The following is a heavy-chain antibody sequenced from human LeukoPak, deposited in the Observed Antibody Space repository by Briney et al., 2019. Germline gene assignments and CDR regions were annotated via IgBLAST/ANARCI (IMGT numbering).Heavy chain of an antibody. J-gene: IGHJ4*02. CDR2: ISYDE. CDR1: GFTFSTYA. Sequence: PGRSLRLSCAASGFTFSTYAMHWVRQAPGKGLEWVAVISYDEYYADSVKGRFTISRDNSKNTLYLQMNSLRAEDTAVYYCARPKGPYSSSWPFDYWGQGTLVTVSS. D-gene: IGHD6-13*01. CDR3: ARPKGPYSSSWPFDY. V-gene: IGHV3-30*04.